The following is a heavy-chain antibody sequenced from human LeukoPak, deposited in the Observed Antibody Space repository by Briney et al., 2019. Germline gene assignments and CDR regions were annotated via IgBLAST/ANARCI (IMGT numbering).Heavy chain of an antibody. V-gene: IGHV3-48*03. J-gene: IGHJ3*02. CDR3: AREDTADAFDI. CDR1: GFTFGTSE. CDR2: ISSTASHI. D-gene: IGHD5-18*01. Sequence: GGSLRLSCAASGFTFGTSEMSWVRQAPGKGLEWVPYISSTASHIFYADSVKGRFTIFRDNAKNTLYMQMNSLRAEDTAVYYCAREDTADAFDIWGRGTTVTVSS.